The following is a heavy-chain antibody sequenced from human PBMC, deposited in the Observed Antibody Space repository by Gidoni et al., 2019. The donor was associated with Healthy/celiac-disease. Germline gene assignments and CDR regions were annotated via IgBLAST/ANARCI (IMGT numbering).Heavy chain of an antibody. CDR3: AHRPGEPSETYYYDSSGYYSGAFDI. J-gene: IGHJ3*02. CDR2: IYWNDDK. D-gene: IGHD3-22*01. CDR1: GFSLSTSGVG. V-gene: IGHV2-5*01. Sequence: QITLKESGPTLVKPTQTLTLTCTFSGFSLSTSGVGVGWIRQPPGKALEWLALIYWNDDKRYSPSLKSRLTITKDTSKNQVVLTMTNMDPVDTATYYCAHRPGEPSETYYYDSSGYYSGAFDIWGQGTMVTVSS.